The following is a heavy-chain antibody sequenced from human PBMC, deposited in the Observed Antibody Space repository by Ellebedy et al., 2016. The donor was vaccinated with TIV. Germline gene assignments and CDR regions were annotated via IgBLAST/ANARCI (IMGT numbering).Heavy chain of an antibody. CDR2: ISGSGGST. CDR3: AKDLGSIAVAPGDWFNP. Sequence: GGSLRLXXAASGFTFSSYAMSWVRQAPGKGLEWVSAISGSGGSTYYADSVKGRFTISRDNSKNTLYLQMNSLRAEDTAVYYCAKDLGSIAVAPGDWFNPWGQGTLVTVSS. D-gene: IGHD6-19*01. CDR1: GFTFSSYA. J-gene: IGHJ5*02. V-gene: IGHV3-23*01.